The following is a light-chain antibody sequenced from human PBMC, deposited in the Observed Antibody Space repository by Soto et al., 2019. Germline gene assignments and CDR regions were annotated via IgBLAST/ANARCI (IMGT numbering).Light chain of an antibody. V-gene: IGKV3-20*01. CDR3: QQYGSSPPLT. CDR1: QSISRSY. Sequence: EIVLTQSPATLSLSPGERATLSCRTSQSISRSYLAWYQQKPGQAPRLLIYGASSRATGIPDRFSGSGSGTDFSLTISRLEPEDFAVYYCQQYGSSPPLTFGPGTKVDIK. CDR2: GAS. J-gene: IGKJ3*01.